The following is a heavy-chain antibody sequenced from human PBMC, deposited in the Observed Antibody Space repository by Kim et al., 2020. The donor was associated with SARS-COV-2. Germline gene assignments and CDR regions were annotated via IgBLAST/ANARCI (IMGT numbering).Heavy chain of an antibody. J-gene: IGHJ4*02. Sequence: GGSLRLSCTVSGFTFSSYAMTWVRQAPGKGLEWVSSISAGGDRTYYADSVKGRFTISRDNSKNTLYLQISTLSAEDTALYYCAKAGQRLVWDYSDYWGQGTLVTVSS. CDR1: GFTFSSYA. D-gene: IGHD6-13*01. V-gene: IGHV3-23*01. CDR3: AKAGQRLVWDYSDY. CDR2: ISAGGDRT.